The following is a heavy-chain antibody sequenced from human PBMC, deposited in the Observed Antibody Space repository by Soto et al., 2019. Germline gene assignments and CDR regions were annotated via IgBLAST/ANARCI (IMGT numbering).Heavy chain of an antibody. D-gene: IGHD3-22*01. J-gene: IGHJ6*02. V-gene: IGHV1-18*04. Sequence: QVQLVQSGAEVKKPGASVKVSCKASGYTFTSYGISWVRQAPGQGLEWMGWISAYNGNTNYAQKLQGRVTMTTDTTTSTAYRELRSLRSDDTAVYYCARVPYYYDSSGYQGSYYYYYGMDVWGQGTTVTVSS. CDR1: GYTFTSYG. CDR3: ARVPYYYDSSGYQGSYYYYYGMDV. CDR2: ISAYNGNT.